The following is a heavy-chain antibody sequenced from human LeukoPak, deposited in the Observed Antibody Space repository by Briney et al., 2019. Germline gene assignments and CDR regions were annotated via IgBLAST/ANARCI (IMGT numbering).Heavy chain of an antibody. CDR3: AKDQAGSSRPYGMDV. CDR1: GFTFSSYG. Sequence: PGGSLRLSCAASGFTFSSYGMHWVRQAPGKGLEWVAVIWYDGSNKYYADSVKGRFTISRDNSKNTLYLQMNSLRAEDTAVYYCAKDQAGSSRPYGMDVWGQGTTVTVSS. J-gene: IGHJ6*02. V-gene: IGHV3-33*06. D-gene: IGHD6-13*01. CDR2: IWYDGSNK.